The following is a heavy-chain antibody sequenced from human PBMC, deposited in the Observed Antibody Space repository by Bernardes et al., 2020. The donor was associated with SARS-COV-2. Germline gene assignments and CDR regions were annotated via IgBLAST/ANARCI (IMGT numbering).Heavy chain of an antibody. V-gene: IGHV1-18*01. CDR1: GYTFTSYG. D-gene: IGHD1-26*01. J-gene: IGHJ6*02. Sequence: ASVKVSCKASGYTFTSYGISWVRQAPGQGLEWMGWISASNGNTNYAQKLQGRVTMTTDTSTSTAYMELRSLRSDDTAVYYCARSSRKGWWELPSMDVWGQGTTVTVS. CDR2: ISASNGNT. CDR3: ARSSRKGWWELPSMDV.